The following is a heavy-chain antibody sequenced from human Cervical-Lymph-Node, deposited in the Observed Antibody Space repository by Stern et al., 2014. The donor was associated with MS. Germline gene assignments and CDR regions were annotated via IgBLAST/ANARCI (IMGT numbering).Heavy chain of an antibody. CDR1: GGSISSGGSH. V-gene: IGHV4-31*03. CDR2: ISYSGST. D-gene: IGHD5-24*01. Sequence: QVQLQESGPGLVKPSQTLSLTCTASGGSISSGGSHWSCLRPHPGKGRVWIGNISYSGSTYYNPSLKSRVTISVGTSKNQFSLKLSSVTAADTAVYYCARGRDGYKSHFDYWGQGTLVTVSS. CDR3: ARGRDGYKSHFDY. J-gene: IGHJ4*02.